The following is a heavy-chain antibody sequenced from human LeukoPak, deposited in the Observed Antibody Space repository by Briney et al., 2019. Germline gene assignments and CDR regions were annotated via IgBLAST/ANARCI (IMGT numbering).Heavy chain of an antibody. V-gene: IGHV4-59*02. J-gene: IGHJ4*02. CDR2: ISDSGTT. Sequence: SETLSLTCTVSGGSVSGYYWSWIRKPPGKGLECIGFISDSGTTNYNPSLKSRVTISLDTSKNQFSLKVTSVTAADTAVYYCARHGGSYTFDYWGQGTLVTVSS. CDR1: GGSVSGYY. CDR3: ARHGGSYTFDY. D-gene: IGHD1-26*01.